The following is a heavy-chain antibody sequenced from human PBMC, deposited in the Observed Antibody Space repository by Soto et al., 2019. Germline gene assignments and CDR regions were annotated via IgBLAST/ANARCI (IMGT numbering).Heavy chain of an antibody. CDR1: GYALRSHG. CDR3: ARGGYFDSSNYLDY. J-gene: IGHJ4*02. D-gene: IGHD3-22*01. Sequence: APLKFSLYASGYALRSHGTNWMRHAFGRGPESMGWPDPGKGNTKYSQKFQGRVIIERDTSASTAYMELSSLRSEDTAVYYCARGGYFDSSNYLDYWGLGTLVTVSS. CDR2: PDPGKGNT. V-gene: IGHV1-3*01.